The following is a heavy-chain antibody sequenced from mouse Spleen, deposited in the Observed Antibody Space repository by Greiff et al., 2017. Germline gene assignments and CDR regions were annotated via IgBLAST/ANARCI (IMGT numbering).Heavy chain of an antibody. CDR2: INPGSGGT. Sequence: QVQLQQSGAELVRPGTSVKVSCKASGYAFTNYLIEWVKQRPGQGLEWIGVINPGSGGTNYNEKFKGKATLTADKSSSTAYMQLSSLTSDDSAVYFCARHSPFAYWGQGTLVTVSA. CDR1: GYAFTNYL. V-gene: IGHV1-54*01. J-gene: IGHJ3*01. CDR3: ARHSPFAY.